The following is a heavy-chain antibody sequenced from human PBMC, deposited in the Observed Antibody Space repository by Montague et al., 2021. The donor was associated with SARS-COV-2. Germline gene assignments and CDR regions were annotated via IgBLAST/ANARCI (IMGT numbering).Heavy chain of an antibody. J-gene: IGHJ4*01. Sequence: SETLSLTCTVSGDSISYFYWSWIRQPPGKGLEWIGRVSPSGSTXXXPSXNSRVTMSVDTSKKQFSLRLSPVTAADTAVYCCARDVVEAPGTFDYWGHGTLVTVSS. CDR1: GDSISYFY. D-gene: IGHD6-13*01. V-gene: IGHV4-4*07. CDR2: VSPSGST. CDR3: ARDVVEAPGTFDY.